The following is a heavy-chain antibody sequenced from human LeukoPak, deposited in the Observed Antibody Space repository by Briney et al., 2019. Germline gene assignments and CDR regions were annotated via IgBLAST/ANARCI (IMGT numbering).Heavy chain of an antibody. CDR3: ARAYVLRFLEWPNGAFDI. J-gene: IGHJ3*02. CDR1: GGSISSYY. Sequence: PSETLSLTCTVSGGSISSYYWSWIRQPPGKGLEWIGEINHSGSTNYNPSLKSRVTISVDTSKNQFSLKLSSVTAADTAVYYCARAYVLRFLEWPNGAFDIWGQGTMVTVSS. V-gene: IGHV4-34*01. D-gene: IGHD3-3*01. CDR2: INHSGST.